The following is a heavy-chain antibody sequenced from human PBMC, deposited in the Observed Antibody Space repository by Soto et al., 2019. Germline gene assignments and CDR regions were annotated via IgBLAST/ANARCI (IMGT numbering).Heavy chain of an antibody. D-gene: IGHD3-10*01. Sequence: SETLSLTCTVSGGSISSSSYYWGWIRQPPGKGLEWIGSIYYSGSTYYNPSLKSRVTISVDTSKNQFSLKLSSVTAADTAVYYCARLTPGLLWFGGIDYWGQGTLVTVSS. CDR1: GGSISSSSYY. J-gene: IGHJ4*02. CDR3: ARLTPGLLWFGGIDY. CDR2: IYYSGST. V-gene: IGHV4-39*01.